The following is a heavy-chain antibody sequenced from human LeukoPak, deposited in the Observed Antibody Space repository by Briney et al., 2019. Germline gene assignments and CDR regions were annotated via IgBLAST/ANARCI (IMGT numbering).Heavy chain of an antibody. CDR1: GGSFSGYY. V-gene: IGHV4-34*01. D-gene: IGHD4-11*01. J-gene: IGHJ4*02. Sequence: SETLSLTCAVYGGSFSGYYWSWIRQPPGKGLEWIGEINHSGSTNYNPSLKSRVTISVDTSKNQFSLKLSSVTAADTAVYYCARQHDYSTPFDYWGQGTLVTVSS. CDR2: INHSGST. CDR3: ARQHDYSTPFDY.